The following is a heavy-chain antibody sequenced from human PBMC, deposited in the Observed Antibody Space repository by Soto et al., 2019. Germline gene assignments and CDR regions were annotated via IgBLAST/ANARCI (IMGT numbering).Heavy chain of an antibody. V-gene: IGHV1-24*01. D-gene: IGHD6-19*01. J-gene: IGHJ4*02. CDR1: GYTLTELS. CDR2: FDPEDGET. Sequence: ASVKVSCKVSGYTLTELSMHWVRQAPGEGLEWMGGFDPEDGETIYAQKFQGRVTMTEDTSTDTAYMELSSLRSEDTAVYYCATDFRGRGWHELFEYWGQGTLVTVSS. CDR3: ATDFRGRGWHELFEY.